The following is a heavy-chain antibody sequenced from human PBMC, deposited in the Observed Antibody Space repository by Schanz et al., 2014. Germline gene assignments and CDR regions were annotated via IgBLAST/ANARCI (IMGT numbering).Heavy chain of an antibody. Sequence: QLQMQESGPGLVKPSETLSLTCSVSGDSISSTSYYWGWIRQPPGKGLEWIGGIYYSGSTYYNAPLKSRVTISVDTSNNQSSLKLNSVTAADSAVYYCARLWGGWRIPDYWGQGTLVTVSS. CDR1: GDSISSTSYY. CDR3: ARLWGGWRIPDY. CDR2: IYYSGST. J-gene: IGHJ4*02. D-gene: IGHD6-19*01. V-gene: IGHV4-39*01.